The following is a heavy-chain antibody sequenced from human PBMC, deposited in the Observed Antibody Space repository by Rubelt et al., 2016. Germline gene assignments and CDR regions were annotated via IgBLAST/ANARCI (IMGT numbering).Heavy chain of an antibody. J-gene: IGHJ4*02. Sequence: GSIYYGGSTYDNPSLKSRVTISLDTSKNQFSLRLSSVTAADTAVYYCARGGYSNYGYWGQGTLVTVSS. D-gene: IGHD5-12*01. CDR3: ARGGYSNYGY. CDR2: IYYGGST. V-gene: IGHV4-39*07.